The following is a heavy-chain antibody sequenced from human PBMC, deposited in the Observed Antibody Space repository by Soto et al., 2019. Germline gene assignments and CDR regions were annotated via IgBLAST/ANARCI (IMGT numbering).Heavy chain of an antibody. CDR2: INHSGST. CDR3: AKPGGIGAFDI. CDR1: GGSFSGYY. Sequence: SETLSLTCAVSGGSFSGYYWSWIRQPPGKGLEWIGEINHSGSTNYNPSLKSRVTISVDTSKNQFYLKLSSVTAADTAVYYCAKPGGIGAFDIWGQGTMVTVSS. V-gene: IGHV4-34*01. D-gene: IGHD3-16*01. J-gene: IGHJ3*02.